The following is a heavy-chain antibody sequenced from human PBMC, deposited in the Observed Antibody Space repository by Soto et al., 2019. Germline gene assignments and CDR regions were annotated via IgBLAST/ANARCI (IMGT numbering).Heavy chain of an antibody. D-gene: IGHD2-15*01. J-gene: IGHJ5*02. CDR3: ARGRGRRPLGYCSGGSCYSDDWFDP. Sequence: ASVKVSCKASGYTFTSYAMHWVRQAPGQRLEWMGWINAGNGNTKYSQKFQGRVTITADKSTNTAYMELSSLRSEDTAVYYCARGRGRRPLGYCSGGSCYSDDWFDPWGQGTLVTVSS. CDR2: INAGNGNT. V-gene: IGHV1-3*01. CDR1: GYTFTSYA.